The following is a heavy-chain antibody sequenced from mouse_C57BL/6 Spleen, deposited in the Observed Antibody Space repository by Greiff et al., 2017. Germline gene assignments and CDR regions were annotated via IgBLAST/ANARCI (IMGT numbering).Heavy chain of an antibody. D-gene: IGHD1-1*01. CDR3: ARSTTVVPDYFDY. CDR1: GYAFSSYW. Sequence: QVQLQQSGAELVKPGASVKISCKASGYAFSSYWMNWVKQRPGKGLEWIGQIYPGDGDTNYNGKFKGKATLTADKSSSTAYMQLSSLTSEDSAVYFCARSTTVVPDYFDYWGQGTTLTVSS. J-gene: IGHJ2*01. V-gene: IGHV1-80*01. CDR2: IYPGDGDT.